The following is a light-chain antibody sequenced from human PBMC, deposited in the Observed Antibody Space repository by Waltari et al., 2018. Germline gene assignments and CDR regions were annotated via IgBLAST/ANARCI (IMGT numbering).Light chain of an antibody. Sequence: QSVLTQPPSVSAAPGQKVTISCSGSRSNIGNNYVSWYQHLPGTAPKVLIYDNNNRPSGIPDRFSGSKSGTSATLAITGLQTGDEADYYCATWESSLSAEVFGGGTKLTVL. J-gene: IGLJ2*01. CDR3: ATWESSLSAEV. CDR1: RSNIGNNY. V-gene: IGLV1-51*01. CDR2: DNN.